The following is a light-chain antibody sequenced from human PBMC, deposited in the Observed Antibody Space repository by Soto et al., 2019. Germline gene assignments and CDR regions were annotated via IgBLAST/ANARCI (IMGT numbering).Light chain of an antibody. CDR1: QSVSSN. CDR3: QQYNNWPPST. Sequence: EIVMTQSPATLSVSPGERDTLSCRASQSVSSNLAWYQQKPGQAPRLLIYGASTRATGIPARFSGSGSGTEFTLTISSLQSEDFAVYYCQQYNNWPPSTFGGGTKVEIK. V-gene: IGKV3-15*01. CDR2: GAS. J-gene: IGKJ4*01.